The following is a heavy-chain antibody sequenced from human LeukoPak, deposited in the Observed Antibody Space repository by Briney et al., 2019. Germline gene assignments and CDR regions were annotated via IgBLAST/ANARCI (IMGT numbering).Heavy chain of an antibody. CDR3: VKGAAYHLGDAFDI. CDR1: GFTFSSYA. V-gene: IGHV3-9*01. J-gene: IGHJ3*02. Sequence: GGSLRLSCAASGFTFSSYAMSWVRQAPGKGLEWVSGISWNSGTIGYADSVKGRFTISRDNAKNSLYLQMNSLRAEDTALYYCVKGAAYHLGDAFDIWGQGTMVTVSS. D-gene: IGHD2-15*01. CDR2: ISWNSGTI.